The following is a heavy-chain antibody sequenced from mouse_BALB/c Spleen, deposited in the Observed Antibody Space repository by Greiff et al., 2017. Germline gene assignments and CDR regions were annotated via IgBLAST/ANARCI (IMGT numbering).Heavy chain of an antibody. CDR1: GYTFTSYV. V-gene: IGHV1-14*01. CDR3: ARPSNWDPWFAY. D-gene: IGHD4-1*01. Sequence: EVKLMESGPELVKPGASVKMSCKASGYTFTSYVMHWVKQKPGQGLEWIGYINPYNDGTKYNEKFKGKATLTSDKSSSTAYMELSSLTSEDSAVYYCARPSNWDPWFAYWGQGTLVTVSA. CDR2: INPYNDGT. J-gene: IGHJ3*01.